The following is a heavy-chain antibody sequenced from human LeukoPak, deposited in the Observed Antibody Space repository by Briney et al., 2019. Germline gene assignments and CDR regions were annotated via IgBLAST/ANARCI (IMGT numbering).Heavy chain of an antibody. CDR1: GFTFDEYA. J-gene: IGHJ4*02. Sequence: SLRLSCAASGFTFDEYAMHWVRQAPGKGLEGVSSISWNSNSIDYADSVNGRFTISRDNAKNSVYMQMNSLRAEDTALYYCAKAMPDYYESSGLTYYFDSWGQGTLATVSS. D-gene: IGHD3-22*01. V-gene: IGHV3-9*01. CDR3: AKAMPDYYESSGLTYYFDS. CDR2: ISWNSNSI.